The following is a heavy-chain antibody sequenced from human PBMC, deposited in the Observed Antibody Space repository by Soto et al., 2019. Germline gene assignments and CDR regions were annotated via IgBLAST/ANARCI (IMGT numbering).Heavy chain of an antibody. D-gene: IGHD4-4*01. CDR3: ARGAWTTVTNRLNDVFDV. Sequence: QVQLVQSGAEVKKPGASVRVSGKASGYTFTNYYIDWVRQAPGQGLEWMGIINPNGGSTTYLQKFQGRVTITRDTSASTVYMELSSLRSEDTAVYYCARGAWTTVTNRLNDVFDVWGQGTMVTVSS. V-gene: IGHV1-46*03. CDR1: GYTFTNYY. J-gene: IGHJ3*01. CDR2: INPNGGST.